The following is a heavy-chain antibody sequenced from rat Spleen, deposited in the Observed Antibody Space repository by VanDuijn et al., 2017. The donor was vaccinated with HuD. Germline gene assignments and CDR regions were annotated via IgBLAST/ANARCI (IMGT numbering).Heavy chain of an antibody. CDR1: GFTFSNYY. Sequence: EVQLVESGGGLVQPGRSLKLSCTTSGFTFSNYYMAWVRQAPTKGLEWVATITSGGSNTYYPDSVKGRFTISRDNAKSTLYLQMDSLRSEDTATYYCASRRGPWFAYWGQGTLVTVSS. V-gene: IGHV5-25*01. CDR3: ASRRGPWFAY. CDR2: ITSGGSNT. J-gene: IGHJ3*01. D-gene: IGHD1-1*01.